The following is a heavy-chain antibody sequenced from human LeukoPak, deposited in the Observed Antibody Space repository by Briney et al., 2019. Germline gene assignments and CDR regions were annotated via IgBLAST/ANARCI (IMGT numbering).Heavy chain of an antibody. CDR1: GFTFSIYW. V-gene: IGHV3-7*01. CDR2: IKQDGSEK. CDR3: ARTDQHDTSAYRPIDY. Sequence: PGGSLRLSCAASGFTFSIYWMSWVRQAPGKGLEWVANIKQDGSEKYYVDSVRGRFTISRDNAKNSLYLQMNSLRAEDTAVYYCARTDQHDTSAYRPIDYWGQGTLVTVSS. D-gene: IGHD3-22*01. J-gene: IGHJ4*02.